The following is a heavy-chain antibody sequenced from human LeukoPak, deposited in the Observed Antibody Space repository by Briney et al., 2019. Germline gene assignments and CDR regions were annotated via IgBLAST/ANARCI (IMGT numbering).Heavy chain of an antibody. CDR3: AKGLDYGANPGAFDI. D-gene: IGHD4-23*01. CDR2: ISGSGGST. J-gene: IGHJ3*02. Sequence: HPGGFLRLSCAASGFTFSSYAMSWVRQAPGKGLEWVSAISGSGGSTYYADSVKGRFTISRDNSKNTLYLQMNSPRAEDTAVYYCAKGLDYGANPGAFDIWGQGTMVTVSS. CDR1: GFTFSSYA. V-gene: IGHV3-23*01.